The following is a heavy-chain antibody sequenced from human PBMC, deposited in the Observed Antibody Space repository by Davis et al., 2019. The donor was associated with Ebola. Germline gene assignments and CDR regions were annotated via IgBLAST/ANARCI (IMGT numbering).Heavy chain of an antibody. CDR2: IWYDGSNK. V-gene: IGHV3-33*01. CDR1: GLTFSSYG. D-gene: IGHD5-18*01. CDR3: ARGYSYGDY. J-gene: IGHJ4*02. Sequence: GESLKISCAASGLTFSSYGMHWVRQAPGKGLEWVAVIWYDGSNKYYADSVKGRFTISRDNSKNTLYLQMNSLRAEDTAVYYCARGYSYGDYWGQGTLVTVSS.